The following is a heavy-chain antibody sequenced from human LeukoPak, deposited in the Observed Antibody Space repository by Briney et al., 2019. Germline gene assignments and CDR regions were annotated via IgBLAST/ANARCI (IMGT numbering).Heavy chain of an antibody. D-gene: IGHD6-13*01. V-gene: IGHV3-30*04. CDR2: TLEDGRYQ. J-gene: IGHJ4*02. CDR1: GFTFSNYI. Sequence: GGSLRLSCEASGFTFSNYIMHWVRQAPGKGLDWVAVTLEDGRYQSYSDSVKGRFTISRDNSKNTLFLQMNSLRGEDTAVYYCVRGAYSSSWLNFDYWGQGTLVSVSS. CDR3: VRGAYSSSWLNFDY.